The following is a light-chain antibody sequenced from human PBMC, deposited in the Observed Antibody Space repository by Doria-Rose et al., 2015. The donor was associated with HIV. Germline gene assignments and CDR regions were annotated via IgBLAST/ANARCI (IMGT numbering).Light chain of an antibody. CDR3: HQYGTSWT. Sequence: TQSPGTLSLSPGERATLSCRASQSFSSTYLAWYQQKPGQAPSLHIYDGSTSATGIPDRFGASGSGTDFTLTINRLEPEDFALYYCHQYGTSWTFGQGTKVEI. CDR1: QSFSSTY. CDR2: DGS. J-gene: IGKJ1*01. V-gene: IGKV3-20*01.